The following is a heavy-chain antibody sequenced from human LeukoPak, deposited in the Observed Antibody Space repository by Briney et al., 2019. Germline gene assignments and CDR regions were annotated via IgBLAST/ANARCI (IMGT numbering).Heavy chain of an antibody. D-gene: IGHD2-2*01. CDR3: ARAGGSTSWEFDY. CDR2: IYHSGST. V-gene: IGHV4-4*02. J-gene: IGHJ4*02. Sequence: PSETLSLTCAVSGGSISSSNWWSWVRQPPGKGLEWIGEIYHSGSTNYNPSLKSRLTLSVDKSKNQFSLNLSSVTAADTAVYYCARAGGSTSWEFDYWGQGTLVTASS. CDR1: GGSISSSNW.